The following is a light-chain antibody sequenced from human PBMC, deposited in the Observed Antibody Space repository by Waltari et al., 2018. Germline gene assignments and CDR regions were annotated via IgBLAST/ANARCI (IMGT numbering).Light chain of an antibody. CDR3: ASWDDDLSGVV. CDR1: SSNIGSNF. J-gene: IGLJ2*01. Sequence: QSLLTQPPSASGTPGQRFTISCSGSSSNIGSNFVSWYQQLPGTAPKLLMSRNNQRPSGVPDRISGSKSGTSASLAISGLRSEDEAEYYCASWDDDLSGVVFGGGTKVTVL. V-gene: IGLV1-47*01. CDR2: RNN.